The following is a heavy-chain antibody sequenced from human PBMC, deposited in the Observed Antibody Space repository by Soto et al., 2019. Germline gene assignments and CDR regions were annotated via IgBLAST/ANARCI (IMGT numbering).Heavy chain of an antibody. CDR2: IFYSGST. V-gene: IGHV4-59*01. Sequence: PSETLSLTCTVSGGSINAFFWSWVRQPPGKGLESIGYIFYSGSTNYNPSLKSRVTISLDTSKTQFPLNLTSVPAADTAVYYCATQTGLYYYGLDVWGQGTMVTV. CDR1: GGSINAFF. CDR3: ATQTGLYYYGLDV. J-gene: IGHJ6*02.